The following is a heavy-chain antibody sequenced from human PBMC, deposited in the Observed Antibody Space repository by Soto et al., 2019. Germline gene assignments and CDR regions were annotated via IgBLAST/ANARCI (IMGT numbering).Heavy chain of an antibody. CDR1: GYPFSDFY. J-gene: IGHJ4*02. V-gene: IGHV1-2*02. Sequence: ASVKVSCKASGYPFSDFYLHWFRQAPGQGPEWMGWLFPNSGGTKYAQKFQGRVSMTRDTSISTAYMELSRLTSDDTAVYYCARIMITYRAVLDDSWGQGTLVTVSS. CDR2: LFPNSGGT. D-gene: IGHD3-16*02. CDR3: ARIMITYRAVLDDS.